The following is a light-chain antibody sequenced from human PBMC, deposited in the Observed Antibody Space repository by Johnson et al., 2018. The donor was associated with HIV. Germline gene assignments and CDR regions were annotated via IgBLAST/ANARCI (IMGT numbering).Light chain of an antibody. J-gene: IGLJ1*01. CDR2: DNN. Sequence: QSVLTQPPSVSAAPGQRVTRSYSVSSSNIGNNFVSWFRQLPLRAPKVLIYDNNERPSGIPDRFSGSKSGTSATLGITGLQTGDEADYYCGTWDISLSVGYVFGTGTKVTVL. CDR3: GTWDISLSVGYV. V-gene: IGLV1-51*01. CDR1: SSNIGNNF.